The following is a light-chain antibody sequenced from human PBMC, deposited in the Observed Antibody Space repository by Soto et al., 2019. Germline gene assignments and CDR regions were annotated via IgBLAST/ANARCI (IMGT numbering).Light chain of an antibody. J-gene: IGKJ1*01. CDR1: QSIDSW. Sequence: DIQMTQSPSTLSASVGDRVTITCRASQSIDSWLAWYQQKPGKAPKLLIYKASPLKSGVPSRFSGSGSGTEFALSINLLQPDGFATYYCQQYNTDSRIFGQGTKVDIK. CDR2: KAS. V-gene: IGKV1-5*03. CDR3: QQYNTDSRI.